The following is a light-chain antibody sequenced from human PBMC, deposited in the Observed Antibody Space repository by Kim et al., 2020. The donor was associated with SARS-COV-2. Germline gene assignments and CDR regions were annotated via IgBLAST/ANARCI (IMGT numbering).Light chain of an antibody. CDR2: GNT. V-gene: IGLV1-40*01. CDR1: SSNIGTGYD. Sequence: QSVLSQPPSVSGAPGQRVTISCTGSSSNIGTGYDVHWYQQVPGAAPKLLIYGNTNRPSGVPDRYSGSLSGTSASLAIAGLQADDEADYYCQTFDRKLDTWLFGGGTQLTVL. CDR3: QTFDRKLDTWL. J-gene: IGLJ3*02.